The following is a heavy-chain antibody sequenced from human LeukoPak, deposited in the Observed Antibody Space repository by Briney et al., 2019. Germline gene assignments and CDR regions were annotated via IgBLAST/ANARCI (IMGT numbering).Heavy chain of an antibody. V-gene: IGHV4-31*03. J-gene: IGHJ4*02. CDR2: IYYSGST. CDR1: GGSISSGGYY. CDR3: ARGSMVRGVPIDY. Sequence: SSETLSLTCTVSGGSISSGGYYWSWIRQHPGKGLEWIGNIYYSGSTYYNPSLKSRVTISVDTSKNQFSLKLSSVTAADTAVYYCARGSMVRGVPIDYWGQGTLVTVSS. D-gene: IGHD3-10*01.